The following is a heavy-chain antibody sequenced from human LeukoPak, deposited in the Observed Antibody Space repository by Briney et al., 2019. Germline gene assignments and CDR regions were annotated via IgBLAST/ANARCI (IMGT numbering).Heavy chain of an antibody. CDR3: AKDRPVGFDY. D-gene: IGHD6-6*01. Sequence: GRSLRLSCAASGFTFDDYAMHWVRQAPGKGLEWVSGISWNSGSIGYADSVKGRFTISRDNAKNSLYLQMNSLRAEDTALYYCAKDRPVGFDYWGQGTLVTVSS. J-gene: IGHJ4*02. V-gene: IGHV3-9*01. CDR2: ISWNSGSI. CDR1: GFTFDDYA.